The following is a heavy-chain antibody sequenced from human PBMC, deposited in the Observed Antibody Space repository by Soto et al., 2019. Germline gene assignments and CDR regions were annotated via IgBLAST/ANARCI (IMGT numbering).Heavy chain of an antibody. D-gene: IGHD2-2*01. V-gene: IGHV1-3*01. J-gene: IGHJ6*02. Sequence: ASVKVSCKASGYTFTTYSMHWVRQAPGQRLEWMGWIHAGNGNTEHSQKFQGRVTITRDTSASTAYLELGSLRSEDTAVYYCARAACSSTSCYNYYAYGMDVWGQGTAVTVSS. CDR3: ARAACSSTSCYNYYAYGMDV. CDR2: IHAGNGNT. CDR1: GYTFTTYS.